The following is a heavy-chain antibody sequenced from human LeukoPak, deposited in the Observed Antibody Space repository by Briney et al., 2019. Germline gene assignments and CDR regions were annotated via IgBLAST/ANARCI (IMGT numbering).Heavy chain of an antibody. V-gene: IGHV4-4*07. CDR2: IYTSGST. Sequence: SETLSLTCTVSGGSISSYYWSWIRQPAGKGLEWIGRIYTSGSTNYNAPLKSRVSMSVDTSKNQFSLKLSSVTAADTAVFYCARENSGSYREFDCWGQGTLVTVSS. D-gene: IGHD1-26*01. CDR3: ARENSGSYREFDC. J-gene: IGHJ4*02. CDR1: GGSISSYY.